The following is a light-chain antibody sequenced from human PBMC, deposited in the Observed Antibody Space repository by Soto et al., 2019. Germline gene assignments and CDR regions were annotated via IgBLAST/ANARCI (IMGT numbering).Light chain of an antibody. V-gene: IGLV2-14*01. CDR2: EVS. CDR1: SSDVGGYNY. Sequence: QSALTQPASVSGSPGQSITISCTGTSSDVGGYNYVSWYQQHPGKAPKLMIYEVSNRPSGVSNRFSGSKSGNTASLTISGLQAEDGADYYLRLYTSSSPPYVFGTGTKVTVL. CDR3: RLYTSSSPPYV. J-gene: IGLJ1*01.